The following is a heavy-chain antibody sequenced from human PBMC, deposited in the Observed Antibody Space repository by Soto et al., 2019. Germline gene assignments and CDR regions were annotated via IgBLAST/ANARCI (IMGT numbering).Heavy chain of an antibody. CDR1: GFTFDDYA. D-gene: IGHD6-13*01. Sequence: EVQLVESGGGLVQPGRSLRLSCAASGFTFDDYAMHWVRQAPGKGLEWVSGISWNSGSIGYADSVKGRFTISRDNAKNSLYLQMNSLRAEDTALYYCARSQLVWGKNYFDYWGQVTLVTVSS. CDR2: ISWNSGSI. J-gene: IGHJ4*02. V-gene: IGHV3-9*01. CDR3: ARSQLVWGKNYFDY.